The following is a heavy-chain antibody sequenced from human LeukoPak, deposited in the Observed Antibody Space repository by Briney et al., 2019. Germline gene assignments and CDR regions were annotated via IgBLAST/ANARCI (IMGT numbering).Heavy chain of an antibody. CDR3: ARSPKRGVNYDFWSNYYYYYMDV. V-gene: IGHV4-39*07. Sequence: SETLSLTCTVSGGSISSGSYYWGWIRQPPGKGLEWIGSIYYSGSTYYNPSLKSRVTISVDTSKNQFSLKLSSVTAADTAVYYCARSPKRGVNYDFWSNYYYYYMDVWGKGTTVTVSS. D-gene: IGHD3-3*01. J-gene: IGHJ6*03. CDR1: GGSISSGSYY. CDR2: IYYSGST.